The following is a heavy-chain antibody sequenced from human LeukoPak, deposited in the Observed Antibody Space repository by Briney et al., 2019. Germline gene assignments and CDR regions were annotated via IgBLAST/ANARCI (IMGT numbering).Heavy chain of an antibody. CDR1: GFTFSTFSNYG. Sequence: GGSLRLSCAASGFTFSTFSNYGMSWVRQAPGKGLEWVSAISDSGGKTYYADSMKGRFTISRDNSKNTLYLQMNSLRAEDTAVYYCAKHGSGRYFDYWGQGTLVTVSS. D-gene: IGHD6-19*01. CDR2: ISDSGGKT. CDR3: AKHGSGRYFDY. J-gene: IGHJ4*02. V-gene: IGHV3-23*01.